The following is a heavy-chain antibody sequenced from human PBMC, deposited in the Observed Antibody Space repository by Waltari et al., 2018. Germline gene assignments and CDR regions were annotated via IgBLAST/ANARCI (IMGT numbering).Heavy chain of an antibody. V-gene: IGHV3-74*01. CDR1: GFTFSSYW. Sequence: EVQLVESGGGLVKPGGSLRLSCAASGFTFSSYWMHWVRQAPGKGLVWVSRISNDGSSTTDADSVKGLFTISRDNARNTLYLQMNSLRDEDTAVYYCTRGGVVGGFADFQHWGQGTLVTVSS. CDR3: TRGGVVGGFADFQH. J-gene: IGHJ1*01. CDR2: ISNDGSST. D-gene: IGHD1-26*01.